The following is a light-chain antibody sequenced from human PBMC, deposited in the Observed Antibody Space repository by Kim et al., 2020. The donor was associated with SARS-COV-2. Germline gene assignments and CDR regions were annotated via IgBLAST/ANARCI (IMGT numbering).Light chain of an antibody. CDR1: SSDVGGYNY. V-gene: IGLV2-14*04. CDR3: SSYTSSSTVV. Sequence: QSITNSCTGHSSDVGGYNYVSWSQQHPGKAPKLMIYDVSKRPSGVSNRFSGSKSGNTASLTISGLQAEDEADYYCSSYTSSSTVVFGGGTQLTVL. J-gene: IGLJ2*01. CDR2: DVS.